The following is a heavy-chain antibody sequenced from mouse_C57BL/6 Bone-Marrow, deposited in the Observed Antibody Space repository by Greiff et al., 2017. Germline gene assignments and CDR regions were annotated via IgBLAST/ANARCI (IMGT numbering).Heavy chain of an antibody. Sequence: DVKLVESGGDLVKPGGSLKLSCAASGFTFSSYGMSWVRQTPDKRLEWVATISSGGSYTYYPDSVKGRFTISRDNAKNTLYLQMSSLKSEDTAMYYCARLIYYDYDEGFAYWGQGTLVTVSA. CDR3: ARLIYYDYDEGFAY. CDR1: GFTFSSYG. D-gene: IGHD2-4*01. CDR2: ISSGGSYT. V-gene: IGHV5-6*02. J-gene: IGHJ3*01.